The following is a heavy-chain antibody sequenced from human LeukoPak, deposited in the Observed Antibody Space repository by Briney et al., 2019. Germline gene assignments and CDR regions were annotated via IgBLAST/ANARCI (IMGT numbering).Heavy chain of an antibody. CDR1: GFTFSSYN. CDR3: ARGGVYSSRGIDY. CDR2: ITSSSNYI. Sequence: GGSLRLSCAASGFTFSSYNMNWVRQAPGKGLEWVSSITSSSNYIYYADSVKGRFTISRDNAKNSLYLQMNSLRAEDTAVYYCARGGVYSSRGIDYWGQGTLVTVSS. V-gene: IGHV3-21*01. J-gene: IGHJ4*02. D-gene: IGHD6-13*01.